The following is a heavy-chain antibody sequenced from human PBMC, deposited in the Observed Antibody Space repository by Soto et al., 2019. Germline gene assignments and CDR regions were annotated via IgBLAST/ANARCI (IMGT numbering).Heavy chain of an antibody. Sequence: QVQLVQSGAEVKKPGSSVKVSCKASGGIFSSYAISWLRQAPGQGLEWMGAVIPILGQAYYAQNFQDRVTFTADESTRTAYMDLISLRSDDTAVYFWARVGGVGAPPGADYWGQGTLVTVAS. CDR1: GGIFSSYA. D-gene: IGHD1-26*01. V-gene: IGHV1-69*01. J-gene: IGHJ4*02. CDR3: ARVGGVGAPPGADY. CDR2: VIPILGQA.